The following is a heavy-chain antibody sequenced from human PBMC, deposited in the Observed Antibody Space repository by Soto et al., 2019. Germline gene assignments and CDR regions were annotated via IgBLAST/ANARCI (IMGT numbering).Heavy chain of an antibody. J-gene: IGHJ5*02. CDR2: INAGNGNT. CDR1: GYTFTSYA. Sequence: QVQLVQSGAEVKKPGASVKVSCKASGYTFTSYAMHWVRQAPGQRLEWMGWINAGNGNTKYSQKFQGRVTITRDTSASTAYMELSSLRSEDTAVYYCARDGVRVVAATGWFDPWGQGTLVTVSS. V-gene: IGHV1-3*01. CDR3: ARDGVRVVAATGWFDP. D-gene: IGHD2-15*01.